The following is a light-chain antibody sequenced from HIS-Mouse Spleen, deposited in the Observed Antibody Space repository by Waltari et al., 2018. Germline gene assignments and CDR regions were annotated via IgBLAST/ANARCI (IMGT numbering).Light chain of an antibody. CDR2: WAS. J-gene: IGKJ1*01. CDR3: QQYYSTPPT. Sequence: IVMTQSPDSLAVSLGERATINCQSSQSVLYSSNHKSYLAWYQQKPGQPPKLLIYWASTRESGVPDRFSGSGSGTDFTLTISSLQAEDVAVYYCQQYYSTPPTFGQGTKVEIK. V-gene: IGKV4-1*01. CDR1: QSVLYSSNHKSY.